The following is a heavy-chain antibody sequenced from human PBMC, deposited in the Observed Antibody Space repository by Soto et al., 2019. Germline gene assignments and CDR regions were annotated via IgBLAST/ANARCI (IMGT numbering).Heavy chain of an antibody. Sequence: ASVKVSCKASGYTFTGYYMHWVRQAPGQGLEWMGWINPNSGGTNYAQKFQGWVTMTRDTSISTAYMELSRLRSDDTAVYYCARAGCTNGVRYRWFDPWGQGTLVTVSS. V-gene: IGHV1-2*04. CDR2: INPNSGGT. J-gene: IGHJ5*02. D-gene: IGHD2-8*01. CDR1: GYTFTGYY. CDR3: ARAGCTNGVRYRWFDP.